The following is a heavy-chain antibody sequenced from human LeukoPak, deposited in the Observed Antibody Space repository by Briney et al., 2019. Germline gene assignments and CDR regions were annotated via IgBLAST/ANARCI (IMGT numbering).Heavy chain of an antibody. CDR3: AKVGEEYQLRWGFHYYYGMDV. V-gene: IGHV3-30*18. CDR2: ISYDGSNK. D-gene: IGHD2-2*01. Sequence: GMHWVRQAPGKGLEWVAVISYDGSNKYYADSVKGRFTISRDNSKNTLYLQMNSLRAEDTAVYYCAKVGEEYQLRWGFHYYYGMDVWGQGTTVTVSS. CDR1: G. J-gene: IGHJ6*02.